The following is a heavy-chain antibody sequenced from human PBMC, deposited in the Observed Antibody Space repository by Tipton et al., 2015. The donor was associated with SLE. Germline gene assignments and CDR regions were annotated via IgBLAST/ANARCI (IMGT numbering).Heavy chain of an antibody. CDR3: ARHWARYCSGGGCYLSGFDP. J-gene: IGHJ5*02. CDR1: GYTLTSYD. V-gene: IGHV1-8*01. D-gene: IGHD2-15*01. CDR2: LNTNSGES. Sequence: QLVQSGAEVKKPGTSVKVSCKASGYTLTSYDINWVRQATGQGLEWVGWLNTNSGESDLAQKLQGRVTMTRSTSMSTAYMALTSLRSEDTAVYYCARHWARYCSGGGCYLSGFDPWGQGTLVSVSS.